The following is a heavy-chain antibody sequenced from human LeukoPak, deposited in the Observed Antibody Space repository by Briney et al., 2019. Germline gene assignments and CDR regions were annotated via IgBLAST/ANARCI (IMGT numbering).Heavy chain of an antibody. J-gene: IGHJ3*02. Sequence: GGSLRLSCAASGFTFENYWMSWVRQAPGKGLEWVANIKVDGSARDYVDSVKGRFTISRDNAKNSLYLQMNSLRAEDTAVYYCARGYTSPWDRAFDIWGQGTMVTVSS. CDR2: IKVDGSAR. D-gene: IGHD6-19*01. V-gene: IGHV3-7*01. CDR3: ARGYTSPWDRAFDI. CDR1: GFTFENYW.